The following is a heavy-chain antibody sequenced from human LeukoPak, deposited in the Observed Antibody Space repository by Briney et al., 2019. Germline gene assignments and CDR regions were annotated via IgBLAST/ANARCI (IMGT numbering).Heavy chain of an antibody. CDR1: GGSISSYY. Sequence: SETLSLTCTVSGGSISSYYWSWIRQPPGKGLEWIGYIYYSGSTNYNPSLKSRVTISVDTSKNQFSLKLSSVIAADTAVYYCARSPGYSSGWYDLRGMGPRYYYGMDVWGQGTTVTVSS. CDR2: IYYSGST. J-gene: IGHJ6*02. V-gene: IGHV4-59*01. CDR3: ARSPGYSSGWYDLRGMGPRYYYGMDV. D-gene: IGHD6-19*01.